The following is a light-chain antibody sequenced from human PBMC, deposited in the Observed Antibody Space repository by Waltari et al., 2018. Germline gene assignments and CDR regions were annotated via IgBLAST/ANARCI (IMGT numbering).Light chain of an antibody. J-gene: IGLJ2*01. CDR3: FSYGGSYTVL. CDR1: GTESGGYNY. Sequence: QSALTQPRSVAGSPGQSVTIAGPGTGTESGGYNYVPCYQQHPGKAPKLMIYDVTKRPSGVPDRFSGSQSGHNAAPTISGLQAEDGAYYYFSYGGSYTVLFGRGPKLPGL. V-gene: IGLV2-11*01. CDR2: DVT.